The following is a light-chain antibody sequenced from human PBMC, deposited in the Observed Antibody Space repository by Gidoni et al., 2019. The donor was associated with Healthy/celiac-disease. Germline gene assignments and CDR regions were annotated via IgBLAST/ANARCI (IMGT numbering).Light chain of an antibody. CDR3: QQYSGFWT. Sequence: DIQMTQSPSTLSSSVGDRLTITCRASQSISRFLAWYQQKPGKAPKRLIYKASSLESGVPSRFSGSGTRTEFTLTISSLQPDDFATYYCQQYSGFWTFXQXTKVEIK. J-gene: IGKJ1*01. CDR2: KAS. V-gene: IGKV1-5*03. CDR1: QSISRF.